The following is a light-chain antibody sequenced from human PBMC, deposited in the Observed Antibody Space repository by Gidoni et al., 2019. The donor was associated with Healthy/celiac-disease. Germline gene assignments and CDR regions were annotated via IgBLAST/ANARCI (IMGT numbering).Light chain of an antibody. CDR2: DVS. CDR1: SSDVGGYNY. CDR3: SSYTSSSTLV. V-gene: IGLV2-14*01. J-gene: IGLJ1*01. Sequence: QSALTQPASVSGSPGQSITISCTGTSSDVGGYNYVSWYQQHTVKAPKLMIYDVSNRPSGVSNRFSGSKSGNTASLTISGLQAEDEADYYCSSYTSSSTLVFGTGTKVTVL.